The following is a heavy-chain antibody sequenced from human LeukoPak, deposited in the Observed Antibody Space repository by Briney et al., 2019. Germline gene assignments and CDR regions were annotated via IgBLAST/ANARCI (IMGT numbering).Heavy chain of an antibody. V-gene: IGHV3-64D*06. CDR2: ISSDGGST. CDR3: VKDRWVDY. Sequence: GGSLRLSCSVSGFTISSYAMHWVRQAPGKGLEYVSSISSDGGSTFYADSVKGRFTISRDNSKNTLSLQMSSLRTEDTAVYYCVKDRWVDYWGQGTLVAVSS. J-gene: IGHJ4*02. D-gene: IGHD4-23*01. CDR1: GFTISSYA.